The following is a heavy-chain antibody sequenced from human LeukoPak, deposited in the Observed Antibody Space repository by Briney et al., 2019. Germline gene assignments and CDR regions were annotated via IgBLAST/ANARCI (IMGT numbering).Heavy chain of an antibody. CDR3: AVIIASYYFDY. CDR1: GGSISSGSYY. Sequence: PSETLSLTCTVSGGSISSGSYYWSWIRQPAGKGLEWIGRIYTSGSTHYNPSLKSRVTISVDTSKNQFSLKLSSVTAADTAVYYCAVIIASYYFDYWGQGTLVTVSS. J-gene: IGHJ4*02. D-gene: IGHD3-10*01. V-gene: IGHV4-61*02. CDR2: IYTSGST.